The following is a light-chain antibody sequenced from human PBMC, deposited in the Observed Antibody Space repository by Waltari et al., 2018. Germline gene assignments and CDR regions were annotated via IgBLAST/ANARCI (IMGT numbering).Light chain of an antibody. CDR1: QSVFYNSNN. V-gene: IGKV4-1*01. CDR2: WAS. J-gene: IGKJ2*01. Sequence: DIVMTQSPDSLAVSLGERATINCKASQSVFYNSNNLAWYQQKPGQPPQLLIYWASTRESGVPDRFSGSGSGTDFTLTISSLQAEDVAVYYCQQYYSTPYTFGQGTKLEIK. CDR3: QQYYSTPYT.